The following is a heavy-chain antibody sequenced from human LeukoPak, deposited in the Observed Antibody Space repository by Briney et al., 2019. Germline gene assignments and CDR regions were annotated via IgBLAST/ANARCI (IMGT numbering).Heavy chain of an antibody. J-gene: IGHJ5*02. CDR2: IYTSGST. CDR1: GGSISSYY. V-gene: IGHV4-4*07. Sequence: SETLSLTCTVSGGSISSYYWSWIRQPAGKGLEWIGRIYTSGSTNYNPSLKSRVTISVDTSKNQFSLKLSSVTAADTAVYYCARAPYYDILTGNNWFGPWGQGTLVTVSS. CDR3: ARAPYYDILTGNNWFGP. D-gene: IGHD3-9*01.